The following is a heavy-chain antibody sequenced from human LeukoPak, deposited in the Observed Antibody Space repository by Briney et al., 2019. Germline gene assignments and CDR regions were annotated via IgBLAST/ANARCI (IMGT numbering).Heavy chain of an antibody. D-gene: IGHD2-21*01. J-gene: IGHJ4*02. CDR2: ISGSGLST. CDR3: TTGLGSLDY. CDR1: GFIFSTYG. V-gene: IGHV3-23*01. Sequence: GGSLRLSCAASGFIFSTYGMTWLRQAPGRGLEWVSGISGSGLSTYYADSVKGRFTSSRDNSKNMLYLQMNSLRAEDTAVYYCTTGLGSLDYWGQGTLVTVSS.